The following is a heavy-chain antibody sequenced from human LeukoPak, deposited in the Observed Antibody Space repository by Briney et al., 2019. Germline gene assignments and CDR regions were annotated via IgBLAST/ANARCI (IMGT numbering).Heavy chain of an antibody. CDR3: AKNYDILTGYYEDGMDG. J-gene: IGHJ6*02. CDR1: GFTFSSYG. Sequence: GGSLRLSCAASGFTFSSYGMHWVRQAPGKGLEWVAVISYDGSNKYYADSVKGRFTISRDNSKNTLYLQMNSLRAEDTAVYYCAKNYDILTGYYEDGMDGGGQGTTVTVS. CDR2: ISYDGSNK. V-gene: IGHV3-30*18. D-gene: IGHD3-9*01.